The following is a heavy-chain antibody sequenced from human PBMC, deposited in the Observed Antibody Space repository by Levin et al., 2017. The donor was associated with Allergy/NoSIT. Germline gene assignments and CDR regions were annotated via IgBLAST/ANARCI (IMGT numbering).Heavy chain of an antibody. CDR1: GLTFSKYG. CDR2: ITSDGSHK. Sequence: QPGGSLRLSCTVAGLTFSKYGFHWVRQAPDKGLEWVAIITSDGSHKYYADSMKGRFTISRDNSRNTLYLQMNSLRVEDTAVYFCAALGSFDYWGLGTLVTVSS. CDR3: AALGSFDY. J-gene: IGHJ4*02. V-gene: IGHV3-30*03. D-gene: IGHD3-16*01.